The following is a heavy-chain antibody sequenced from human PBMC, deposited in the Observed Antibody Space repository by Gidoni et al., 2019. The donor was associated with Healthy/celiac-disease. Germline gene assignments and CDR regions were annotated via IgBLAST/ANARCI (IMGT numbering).Heavy chain of an antibody. D-gene: IGHD3-10*01. CDR2: INHSGST. Sequence: QVQLQQWGAGLLKPSETLSLTCAVYGGSFSGYYWSWIRQPPGKGLEWIGEINHSGSTNYNPSLKSRVTISVDTSKNQFSLKLSSVTAADTAVYYCARLRSGNYYGSGSYRNRVDYWGQGTLVTVSS. CDR3: ARLRSGNYYGSGSYRNRVDY. V-gene: IGHV4-34*01. CDR1: GGSFSGYY. J-gene: IGHJ4*02.